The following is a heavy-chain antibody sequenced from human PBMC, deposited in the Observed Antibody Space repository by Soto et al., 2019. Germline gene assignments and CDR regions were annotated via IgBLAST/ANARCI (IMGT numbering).Heavy chain of an antibody. Sequence: ESGPTLVNPAQTLTLTCTFSGFSLSTSGMCVSWIRQPPGKALEWLALIDWDDDKYYSTSLKTRLTISKDTSKNQVVLTMTNMDPVDTATYYCARTRIVGATTGWFDPWGQGTLVTVSS. J-gene: IGHJ5*02. CDR3: ARTRIVGATTGWFDP. CDR1: GFSLSTSGMC. CDR2: IDWDDDK. D-gene: IGHD1-26*01. V-gene: IGHV2-70*01.